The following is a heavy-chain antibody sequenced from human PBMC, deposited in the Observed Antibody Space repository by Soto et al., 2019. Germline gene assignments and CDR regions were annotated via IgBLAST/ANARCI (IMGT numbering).Heavy chain of an antibody. J-gene: IGHJ5*02. CDR2: IYYSGST. CDR3: ARLWRTYYDILTGQRGWFDP. CDR1: GGSISSSSYY. D-gene: IGHD3-9*01. V-gene: IGHV4-39*01. Sequence: SETLSLTCTVSGGSISSSSYYWGWLRQPPGKGLEWIGSIYYSGSTYYNPSLKSRVTISVDTSKNQFSLKLSSVTAADTAVYYCARLWRTYYDILTGQRGWFDPWGQGTLVTVSS.